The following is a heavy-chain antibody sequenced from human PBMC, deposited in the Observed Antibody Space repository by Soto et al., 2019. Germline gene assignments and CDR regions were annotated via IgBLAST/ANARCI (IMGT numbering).Heavy chain of an antibody. CDR1: GFSFSNSW. V-gene: IGHV3-7*01. Sequence: EVRLVESGGGLVQRGGSLRLSCAASGFSFSNSWMDWVRQAPGKGLEWVANINEDGSQTYCVDSVKGRFTVSRDNAENSMYLQMNSLRVEDTAVYYCSWSLNYWGQGVLVTVSS. D-gene: IGHD1-26*01. J-gene: IGHJ4*02. CDR2: INEDGSQT. CDR3: SWSLNY.